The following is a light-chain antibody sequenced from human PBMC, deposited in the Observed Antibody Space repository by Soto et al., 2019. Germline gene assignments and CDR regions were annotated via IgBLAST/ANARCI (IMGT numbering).Light chain of an antibody. Sequence: DIQMTQSPSSVSASVGDRVTITCRASQGISTWLAWYQQKGGKAPKLLIYGASSLQRGVPSRFSGSGSGTEFTLTIISLQPEDFATYYCQQSYRFPKTFGRGTKVDIK. J-gene: IGKJ1*01. CDR1: QGISTW. V-gene: IGKV1-12*01. CDR3: QQSYRFPKT. CDR2: GAS.